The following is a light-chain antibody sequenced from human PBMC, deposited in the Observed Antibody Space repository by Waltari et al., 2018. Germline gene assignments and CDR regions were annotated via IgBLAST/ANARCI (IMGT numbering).Light chain of an antibody. CDR1: SSDVGSYNL. CDR2: EVS. J-gene: IGLJ2*01. CDR3: CSYTGSPHVV. V-gene: IGLV2-23*02. Sequence: QSALTQPASVSGSPGQSFTIACTATSSDVGSYNLVAWYQQHPGRAPKLMIYEVSERPSGVSNRFSGYKSGNTASLTISGLQAEDEADYYCCSYTGSPHVVFGGGTKLTVL.